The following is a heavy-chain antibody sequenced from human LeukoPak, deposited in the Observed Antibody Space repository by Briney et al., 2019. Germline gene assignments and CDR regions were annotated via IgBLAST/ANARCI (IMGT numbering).Heavy chain of an antibody. V-gene: IGHV3-30-3*01. Sequence: SCKVDGYTLSKVSLHWVRQAPGKGLEWVAVISYDGSNKYYADSVKGRFTISRDNSKNTLYLQMNSLRAEDTAVYYCARDPGTYALDIWGQGTMVTVSS. CDR1: GYTLSKVS. CDR3: ARDPGTYALDI. D-gene: IGHD3-10*01. CDR2: ISYDGSNK. J-gene: IGHJ3*02.